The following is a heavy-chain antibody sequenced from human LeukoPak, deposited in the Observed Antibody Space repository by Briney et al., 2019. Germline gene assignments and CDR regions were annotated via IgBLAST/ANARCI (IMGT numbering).Heavy chain of an antibody. J-gene: IGHJ4*02. D-gene: IGHD4-17*01. CDR3: AKDADDYVSYFDY. V-gene: IGHV3-23*01. CDR1: GFTFSSYG. Sequence: PGRSLRLSCAASGFTFSSYGMHWVRQAPGKGLEWVSGITASGPTTYYADSVKGRFTFSRDNSKNTLYLQMNSLRAEDTAVYYCAKDADDYVSYFDYWGQGTLVTVSS. CDR2: ITASGPTT.